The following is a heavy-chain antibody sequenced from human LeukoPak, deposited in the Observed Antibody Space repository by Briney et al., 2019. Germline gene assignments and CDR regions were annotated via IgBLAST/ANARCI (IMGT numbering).Heavy chain of an antibody. V-gene: IGHV5-10-1*01. D-gene: IGHD1-26*01. Sequence: GESLRISFRGPGFRFNKYWISWVRPVPGKGLEWMGRIDPSDSYTNYSPSFQGHGTISAGKSISTAYLQWNSLKASHTAIYYCARQEYSGSYYVYWGQGTLVTVSS. J-gene: IGHJ4*02. CDR2: IDPSDSYT. CDR1: GFRFNKYW. CDR3: ARQEYSGSYYVY.